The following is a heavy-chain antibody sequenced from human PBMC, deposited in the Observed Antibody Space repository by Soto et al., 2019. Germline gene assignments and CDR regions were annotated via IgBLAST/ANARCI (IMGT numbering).Heavy chain of an antibody. V-gene: IGHV1-69*13. CDR2: IIPIFGTA. CDR3: ARDRTRLTAMVID. J-gene: IGHJ4*02. CDR1: GGTFSSYA. D-gene: IGHD5-18*01. Sequence: SVKVSCKASGGTFSSYAISRVRQAPGQGLEWMGGIIPIFGTANYAQKFQGRVTITADESTSTAYMELSSLRSEDTAVYYCARDRTRLTAMVIDWGQGTLVTVSS.